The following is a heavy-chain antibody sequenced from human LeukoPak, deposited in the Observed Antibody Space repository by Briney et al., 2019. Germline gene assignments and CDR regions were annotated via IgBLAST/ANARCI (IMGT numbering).Heavy chain of an antibody. V-gene: IGHV3-7*03. J-gene: IGHJ4*02. Sequence: GSLRLSCAASGFTFGSYWMSWVRRAPGKGLEWVANIKQDESERYFVDSVKGRFTISRDNAKNSLYLQMNSLRADDTAVYYCARGRDVDYWGQGTLVTVSS. CDR1: GFTFGSYW. CDR2: IKQDESER. CDR3: ARGRDVDY.